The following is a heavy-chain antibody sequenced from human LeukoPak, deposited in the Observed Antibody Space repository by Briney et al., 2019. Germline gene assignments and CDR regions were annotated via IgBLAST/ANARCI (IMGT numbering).Heavy chain of an antibody. D-gene: IGHD5-24*01. CDR3: ARAPREMAGPVDY. CDR2: IIPILGIA. Sequence: SVKVSCKASGGTFSSYAISRVRQAPGQGLEWMGRIIPILGIANYAQKFQGRVTITADKSTSTAYMELSSLRSEDTAVYYCARAPREMAGPVDYWGQGTLVTVSS. J-gene: IGHJ4*02. CDR1: GGTFSSYA. V-gene: IGHV1-69*04.